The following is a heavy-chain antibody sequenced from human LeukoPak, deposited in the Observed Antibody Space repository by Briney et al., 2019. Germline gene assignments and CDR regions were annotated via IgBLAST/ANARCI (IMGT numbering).Heavy chain of an antibody. Sequence: AGGSLRLSCAASGFTFSSYSMNWVRQAPGKGLEWVANIKQDGSEKCYVDSVKGRFTISRDNAKNSLYLQMNSLRAEDTAVYYCARDPSRGYTYGYEDYWGQGTLVTVSS. CDR2: IKQDGSEK. D-gene: IGHD5-18*01. J-gene: IGHJ4*02. V-gene: IGHV3-7*01. CDR1: GFTFSSYS. CDR3: ARDPSRGYTYGYEDY.